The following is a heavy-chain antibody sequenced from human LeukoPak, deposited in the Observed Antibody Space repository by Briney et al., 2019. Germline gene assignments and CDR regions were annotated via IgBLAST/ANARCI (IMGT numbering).Heavy chain of an antibody. J-gene: IGHJ3*02. Sequence: GGSLRLSCAASGFAVSSKYMSWVRQAPGKGLEWVSVIYSGDTGGLTYFADSVKGRFTISRQNSENTLYLQMHSLRPEDTAMYYCARVSAAGNIFWSGYPSDAFDIWGQGTMVTVSS. CDR1: GFAVSSKY. CDR2: IYSGDTGGLT. D-gene: IGHD3-3*01. V-gene: IGHV3-53*04. CDR3: ARVSAAGNIFWSGYPSDAFDI.